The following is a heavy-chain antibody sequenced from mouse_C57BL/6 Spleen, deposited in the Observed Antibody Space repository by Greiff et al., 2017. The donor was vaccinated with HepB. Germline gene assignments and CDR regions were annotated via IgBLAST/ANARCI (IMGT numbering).Heavy chain of an antibody. D-gene: IGHD1-1*01. V-gene: IGHV1-9*01. Sequence: QVQLQQSGAELMKPGASVKLSCKATGYTFTGYCIEWVKQRPGQGLEWIGEILPGSGGTNYNEKFTGKATFTADTSSNTAYMQLSSLTTEDSAIYYCARSGDYGSSYRIDYWGQGTLVTVSA. CDR3: ARSGDYGSSYRIDY. J-gene: IGHJ3*01. CDR2: ILPGSGGT. CDR1: GYTFTGYC.